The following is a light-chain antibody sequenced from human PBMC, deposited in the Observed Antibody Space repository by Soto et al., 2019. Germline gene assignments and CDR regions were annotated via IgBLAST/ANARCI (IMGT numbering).Light chain of an antibody. V-gene: IGKV3-15*01. Sequence: IVMTQSPVTLSLSPGERATLSCRASQSVGSHLAWYQQRPGQAPRLLIYGASYRATGIPPRFSVSGSGTDFTLTISSLQHEDFAVYYCQQYNNWPRTFGQGTKVDIK. CDR3: QQYNNWPRT. J-gene: IGKJ1*01. CDR1: QSVGSH. CDR2: GAS.